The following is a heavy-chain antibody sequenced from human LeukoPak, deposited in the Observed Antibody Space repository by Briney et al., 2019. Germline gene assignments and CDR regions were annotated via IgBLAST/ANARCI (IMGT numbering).Heavy chain of an antibody. CDR3: ARDYLLAYDFWSGYSF. CDR2: INPNSGGT. J-gene: IGHJ4*02. V-gene: IGHV1-2*02. D-gene: IGHD3-3*01. Sequence: SVNVSCKASGYTFTGYYMHWVRQAPGQGLEWMGWINPNSGGTNYAQKFQGRVTMTRDTSISTAYMELSRLRSDDTAVYYCARDYLLAYDFWSGYSFWGQGTLVTVSS. CDR1: GYTFTGYY.